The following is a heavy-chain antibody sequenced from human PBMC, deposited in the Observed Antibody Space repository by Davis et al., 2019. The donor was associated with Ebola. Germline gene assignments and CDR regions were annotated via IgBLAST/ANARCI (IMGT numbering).Heavy chain of an antibody. J-gene: IGHJ5*02. CDR2: ISATGGST. V-gene: IGHV3-23*01. D-gene: IGHD1-1*01. Sequence: PGGSLRLSCAASGFTFSSDAMSWVRQAPGKGLEWVSVISATGGSTYYADSVKGQFTISRDNSKNTLYMEMNSLRAEDTALYYCAKSAGTPGWFGPWGQGTLVTVSS. CDR1: GFTFSSDA. CDR3: AKSAGTPGWFGP.